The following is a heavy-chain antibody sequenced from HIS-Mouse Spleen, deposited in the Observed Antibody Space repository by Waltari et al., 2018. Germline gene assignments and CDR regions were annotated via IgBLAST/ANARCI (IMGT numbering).Heavy chain of an antibody. V-gene: IGHV4-39*07. CDR2: IYYSGST. D-gene: IGHD6-13*01. Sequence: QLQLQESGPGLVKPSETLSLTCTVPGASISSSRYYWVWIRQPPGKGLEWIGSIYYSGSTYYNPSLKSRVTISVDTSKNQFSLKLSSVTAADTAVYYCAREIPYSSSWYDWYFDLWGRGTLVTVSS. CDR1: GASISSSRYY. CDR3: AREIPYSSSWYDWYFDL. J-gene: IGHJ2*01.